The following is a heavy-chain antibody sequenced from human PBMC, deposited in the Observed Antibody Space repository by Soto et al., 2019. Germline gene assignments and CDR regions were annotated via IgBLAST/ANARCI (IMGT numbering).Heavy chain of an antibody. V-gene: IGHV1-69*12. Sequence: QVQLVQSGAEVKKPESSVKVSCKAPGGTFSTYAISWVRQAPGQGLEWMGGINPMFGTANYAQRFQDRVTIAADDYTKSVYMELSSLTSEETALYFSASGIQAWLRRINSGYSGWGEGTLVTVSS. D-gene: IGHD5-12*01. CDR2: INPMFGTA. CDR3: ASGIQAWLRRINSGYSG. CDR1: GGTFSTYA. J-gene: IGHJ4*02.